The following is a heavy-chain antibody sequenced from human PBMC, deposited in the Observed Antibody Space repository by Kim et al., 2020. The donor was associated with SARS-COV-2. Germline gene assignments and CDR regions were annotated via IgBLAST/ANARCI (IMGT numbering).Heavy chain of an antibody. J-gene: IGHJ5*02. V-gene: IGHV5-51*01. D-gene: IGHD3-9*01. CDR2: IYPGDSDT. Sequence: GESLKISCKGSGYSFTSYWIGWVRQMPGKGLEWMGIIYPGDSDTRYSPSFQGQVTISADKSISTAYLQWSSLKASDTAIYYCARHAYYDILTGYYIPFDPGGQGTLVTGSS. CDR3: ARHAYYDILTGYYIPFDP. CDR1: GYSFTSYW.